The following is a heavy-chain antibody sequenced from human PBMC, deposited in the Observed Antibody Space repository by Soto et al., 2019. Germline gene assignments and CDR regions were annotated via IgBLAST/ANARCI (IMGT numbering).Heavy chain of an antibody. J-gene: IGHJ4*02. CDR1: GGTFSPYT. CDR3: TRDWEITVSTWSFGGF. D-gene: IGHD3-10*01. CDR2: IIPCHAVT. V-gene: IGHV1-69*08. Sequence: QVQLVQSGAEVKKPGSSVKVSCKASGGTFSPYTINWVRQAPGKGLEWMGRIIPCHAVTNYAQKFQARVTSTADKSTSTADVELSGLRFEETATYYCTRDWEITVSTWSFGGFWGRGTLVTVSS.